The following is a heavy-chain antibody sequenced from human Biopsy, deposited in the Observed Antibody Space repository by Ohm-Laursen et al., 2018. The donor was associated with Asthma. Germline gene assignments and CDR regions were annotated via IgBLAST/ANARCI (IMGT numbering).Heavy chain of an antibody. Sequence: PSQTLSLTYTVSGGSISSGAYYWSWVRQPPGKGLEWIGYIYYIGSTYYNPALKSRVAISLDTSKNQFSLKLSSVTAADTAVYFCARRGGVRRYFDYWGQGTLVTVSS. D-gene: IGHD3-16*01. V-gene: IGHV4-30-4*01. CDR1: GGSISSGAYY. J-gene: IGHJ4*02. CDR3: ARRGGVRRYFDY. CDR2: IYYIGST.